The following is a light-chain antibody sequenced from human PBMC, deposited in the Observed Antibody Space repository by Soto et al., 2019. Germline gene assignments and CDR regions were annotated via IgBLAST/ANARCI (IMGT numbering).Light chain of an antibody. CDR1: QSVSNSY. V-gene: IGKV3-15*01. J-gene: IGKJ1*01. CDR3: QQYNNWPWT. Sequence: EVVLTQSPGSLSLSPGERAALSCRASQSVSNSYLAWYQQRPGQAPRILIYGASTRATGIPARFSGSGSGTEFTLTISSLHSEDFAVYYCQQYNNWPWTFGQGTKVDIK. CDR2: GAS.